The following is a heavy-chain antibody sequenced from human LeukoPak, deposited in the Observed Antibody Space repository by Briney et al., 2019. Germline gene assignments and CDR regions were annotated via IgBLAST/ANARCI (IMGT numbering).Heavy chain of an antibody. CDR3: ARDEAGMEATFNFDY. Sequence: ASVKVSCKASGYTFTSYYMHWVRQAPGQGLEGMGIINPSGGSTSYAQKFQGRVTMTRDTSTSTVYKELSSLRSEDTAVYYCARDEAGMEATFNFDYWGQGTLVTVSS. CDR1: GYTFTSYY. V-gene: IGHV1-46*01. D-gene: IGHD5-12*01. CDR2: INPSGGST. J-gene: IGHJ4*02.